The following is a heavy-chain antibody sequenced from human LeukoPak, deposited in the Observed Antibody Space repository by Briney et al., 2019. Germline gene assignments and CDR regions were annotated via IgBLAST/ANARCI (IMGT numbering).Heavy chain of an antibody. D-gene: IGHD3-9*01. V-gene: IGHV3-23*01. CDR2: ISGSGGST. Sequence: GGSLRLSCSASGFTFSSYAMHWVRQAPGKGLEWVSAISGSGGSTYYADSVKGRFTISRDNSKNTLYLQMNSLRAEDTAVYYCAKVGLRYFDWLDYYFDYWGQGTLVTVSS. CDR3: AKVGLRYFDWLDYYFDY. J-gene: IGHJ4*02. CDR1: GFTFSSYA.